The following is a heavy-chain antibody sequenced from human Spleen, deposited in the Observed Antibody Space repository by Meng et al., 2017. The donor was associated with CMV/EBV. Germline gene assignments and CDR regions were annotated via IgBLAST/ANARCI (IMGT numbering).Heavy chain of an antibody. V-gene: IGHV1-2*07. D-gene: IGHD2-21*02. Sequence: ASVKVSCKASGYTFTDYHMHWVRQAPGQGLEWMGWINPNNGGTNYAHKFQGRVTVTSDTSIRTAYMELSGLTSDDTAVYYCGREFPRWGLEFDYWGQGTLVTVSS. J-gene: IGHJ4*02. CDR2: INPNNGGT. CDR1: GYTFTDYH. CDR3: GREFPRWGLEFDY.